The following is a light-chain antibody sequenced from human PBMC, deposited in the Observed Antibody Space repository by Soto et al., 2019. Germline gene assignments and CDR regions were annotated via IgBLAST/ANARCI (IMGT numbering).Light chain of an antibody. V-gene: IGKV1-5*01. CDR1: QSISSW. CDR2: DAS. Sequence: DIQMTQSPSTLSASVGDRVTITCRASQSISSWLAWYQQKPGKAPKLLIYDASSLESGVPSRFSGSGSGTEFTLTISSLQSYDFAFYYCQQDNNWPLTLGQGTRLEIK. CDR3: QQDNNWPLT. J-gene: IGKJ2*01.